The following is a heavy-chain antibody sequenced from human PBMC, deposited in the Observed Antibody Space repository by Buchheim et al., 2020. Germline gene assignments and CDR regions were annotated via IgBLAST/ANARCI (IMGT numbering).Heavy chain of an antibody. V-gene: IGHV3-30*02. D-gene: IGHD2-8*02. CDR2: IRYDGSNK. CDR3: AKEGGGSGGPGSYFDY. CDR1: GFTFSSYG. Sequence: QVQLVESGGGVVQPGRSLRLSCAASGFTFSSYGMHWVRPAPGKGLEWVSFIRYDGSNKFYADSVKGRFTISRDHSKNTLYVQINSLRAEDTAVYYWAKEGGGSGGPGSYFDYWGQGTL. J-gene: IGHJ4*02.